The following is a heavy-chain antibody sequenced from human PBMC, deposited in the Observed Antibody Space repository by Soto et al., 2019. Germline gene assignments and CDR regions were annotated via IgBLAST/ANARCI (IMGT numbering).Heavy chain of an antibody. CDR1: GGSFSGYY. J-gene: IGHJ5*02. D-gene: IGHD2-2*01. CDR2: INHSGNT. CDR3: ARKRPESRYCSSTSCYDWTDP. V-gene: IGHV4-34*01. Sequence: PSETLSLTCAVYGGSFSGYYWSWIRQPPGKGLEWIGEINHSGNTNYNPSLKSRVTISVDTSKNQFSLKLSSVTAADTAVYYCARKRPESRYCSSTSCYDWTDPWGQGTLVTVSS.